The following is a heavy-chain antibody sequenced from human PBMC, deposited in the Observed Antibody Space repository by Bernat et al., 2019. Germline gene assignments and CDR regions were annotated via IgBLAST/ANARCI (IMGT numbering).Heavy chain of an antibody. D-gene: IGHD6-19*01. CDR3: ARYERDSSGWIYYFDY. J-gene: IGHJ4*02. Sequence: EVQLVESGGGLVQPGGSLRLSCAASGFTFSSYEMNWVRQAPGKGLEWVSYISSSGSTIYYADSVKGRFTISRDNAKNSLYLQMNSLRAEDTAVYYCARYERDSSGWIYYFDYWGQGTLVTVSS. V-gene: IGHV3-48*03. CDR1: GFTFSSYE. CDR2: ISSSGSTI.